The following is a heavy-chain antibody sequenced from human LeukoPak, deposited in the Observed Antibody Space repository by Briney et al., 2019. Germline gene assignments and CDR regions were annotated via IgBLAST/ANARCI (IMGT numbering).Heavy chain of an antibody. D-gene: IGHD6-19*01. CDR2: IYSGGST. V-gene: IGHV3-53*01. Sequence: GGSLRLSCAASGFTVSSNYMSWVRQAPGKGLEWVSVIYSGGSTYYADSVKGRFTISRDNSKNTLYLQMNSLRAEDTAVYYCAKGHNGWSGFDYWGQGTLVTVSS. CDR3: AKGHNGWSGFDY. CDR1: GFTVSSNY. J-gene: IGHJ4*02.